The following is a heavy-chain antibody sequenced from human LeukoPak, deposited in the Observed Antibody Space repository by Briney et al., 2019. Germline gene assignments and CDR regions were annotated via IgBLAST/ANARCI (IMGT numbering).Heavy chain of an antibody. CDR2: IYYSGST. J-gene: IGHJ4*02. D-gene: IGHD2-15*01. Sequence: GWIGYIYYSGSTNYNPSLESRVTISVDTSKNQFSLKLSSVTAADTAVYYCARLRGGSSFDYWGQGTLVTVSS. CDR3: ARLRGGSSFDY. V-gene: IGHV4-59*08.